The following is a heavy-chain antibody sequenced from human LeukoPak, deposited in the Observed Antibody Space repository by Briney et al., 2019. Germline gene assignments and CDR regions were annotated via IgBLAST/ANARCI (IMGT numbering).Heavy chain of an antibody. V-gene: IGHV3-23*01. CDR3: ARKGIGSSRYQNMDV. CDR1: GFTFSSYA. CDR2: ISIDGGRT. D-gene: IGHD6-25*01. J-gene: IGHJ6*03. Sequence: GSLRLSCAASGFTFSSYAMSWVRQAPGKGPEWVSTISIDGGRTYYADSVKGRFTVSRDTSKNTLYLQMNSLRAEDTAVYYCARKGIGSSRYQNMDVWGKGTTVTVSS.